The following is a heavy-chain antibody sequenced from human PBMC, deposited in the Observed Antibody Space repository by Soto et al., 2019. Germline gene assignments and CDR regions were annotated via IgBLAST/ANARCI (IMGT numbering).Heavy chain of an antibody. J-gene: IGHJ4*02. D-gene: IGHD3-10*01. CDR1: GYTFTSYD. CDR2: MNPNSGNT. Sequence: QVQLVQSGSEVKKPGASVKVSCKASGYTFTSYDINWVRQATGQGLEWMGWMNPNSGNTGYAQKVQGSVTMNRNTPVSSTYMELSSLRSEDTAVCYCTITILRFRKHNSWGQGTLVTVS. CDR3: TITILRFRKHNS. V-gene: IGHV1-8*01.